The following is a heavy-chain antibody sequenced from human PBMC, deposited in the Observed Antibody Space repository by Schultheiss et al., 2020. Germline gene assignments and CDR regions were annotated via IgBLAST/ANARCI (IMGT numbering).Heavy chain of an antibody. Sequence: GGSLRLSCAASGFTVSSNYMSWVRQAPGKGLEWVSVIYSGGSTYYADSVKGRFTISRDNSKNTLYLQMNSLRAEDTAVYYCAKDLFGATTDYYYGMDVWGQGTTVTVSS. CDR2: IYSGGST. D-gene: IGHD1-26*01. CDR1: GFTVSSNY. V-gene: IGHV3-53*01. J-gene: IGHJ6*02. CDR3: AKDLFGATTDYYYGMDV.